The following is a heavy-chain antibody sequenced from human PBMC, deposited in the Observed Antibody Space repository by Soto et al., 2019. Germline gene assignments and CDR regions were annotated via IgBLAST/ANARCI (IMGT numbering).Heavy chain of an antibody. V-gene: IGHV1-2*02. D-gene: IGHD6-19*01. CDR1: GYTFSGFY. CDR3: ASAAVTGAAGLDF. CDR2: INPNSGGT. J-gene: IGHJ4*02. Sequence: ASVKVSCTASGYTFSGFYMHWVRQAPGQGLEWMGWINPNSGGTKSAEKFQGRVTMTRDTSISTAYMELSRLTSDDTAVYYCASAAVTGAAGLDFWGQGTQVTVS.